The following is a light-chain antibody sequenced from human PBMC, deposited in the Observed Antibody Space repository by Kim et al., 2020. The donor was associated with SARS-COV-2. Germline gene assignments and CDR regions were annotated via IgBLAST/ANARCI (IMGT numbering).Light chain of an antibody. J-gene: IGLJ1*01. CDR1: KLGDKY. CDR3: QAWDSSTEV. V-gene: IGLV3-1*01. CDR2: QDN. Sequence: SVSPGQTASITCSGDKLGDKYAYWYQQKPGQSPVLVIYQDNKRPSGIPERFSGSNSGNTATLTISGTQAMDEADYYCQAWDSSTEVFGTGTKVTVL.